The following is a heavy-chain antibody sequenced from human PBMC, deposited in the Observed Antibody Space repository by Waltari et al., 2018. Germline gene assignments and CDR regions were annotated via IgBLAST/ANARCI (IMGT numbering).Heavy chain of an antibody. CDR2: IKNKIDGGTI. J-gene: IGHJ3*02. CDR1: GFSSSNAW. D-gene: IGHD7-27*01. V-gene: IGHV3-15*02. CDR3: TTRTWADGFDI. Sequence: EVLLVEAGGSLVKPGGSLRLSCAGSGFSSSNAWMDWVRQAPGKGLEWVGRIKNKIDGGTIDYAAPLKGRFTISRDDSKNTLYLQMNSLKIEDTAVYYCTTRTWADGFDIWGQGTMVTVSS.